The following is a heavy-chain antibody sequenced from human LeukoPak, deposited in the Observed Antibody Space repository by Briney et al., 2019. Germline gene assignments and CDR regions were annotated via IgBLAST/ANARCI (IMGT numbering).Heavy chain of an antibody. Sequence: AGGSLRLSCAASGXTFSTYAMSWVRQAPGKGLEWVSEIFNSGVSTYLADSVQGRFSISRDDSVNTLYLHMSRLRAEDTAVYFCAKRRDGYNSGAFDTWGQGAMVTVSS. CDR1: GXTFSTYA. D-gene: IGHD5-24*01. CDR2: IFNSGVST. V-gene: IGHV3-23*01. CDR3: AKRRDGYNSGAFDT. J-gene: IGHJ3*02.